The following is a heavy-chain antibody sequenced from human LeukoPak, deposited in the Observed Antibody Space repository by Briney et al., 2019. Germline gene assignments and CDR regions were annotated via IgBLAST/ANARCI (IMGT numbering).Heavy chain of an antibody. V-gene: IGHV3-74*01. Sequence: GGSLRLSCVATGFAFSNYWMHWVRQASGKAPVWVSRINPDGTTTDYADSVKGRFTISRDNAKNMVFLQMNGLRADDTALYYCAKDLSWNTADRWGQGILVTVSS. J-gene: IGHJ5*02. CDR1: GFAFSNYW. D-gene: IGHD1/OR15-1a*01. CDR2: INPDGTTT. CDR3: AKDLSWNTADR.